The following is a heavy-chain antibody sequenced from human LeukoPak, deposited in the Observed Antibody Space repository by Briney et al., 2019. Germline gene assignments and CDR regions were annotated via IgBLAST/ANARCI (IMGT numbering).Heavy chain of an antibody. D-gene: IGHD4-23*01. CDR3: ARGWLAETTVVTPYNY. V-gene: IGHV1-69*13. Sequence: SVKVSCKASGGTFSSYTIDWVRQAPGQGLEWMGGIIPIFGTPNYAQKFQGRVTITAGESTSTAYMELSSLRSEDTAVYYCARGWLAETTVVTPYNYWGQGTLVTASS. CDR2: IIPIFGTP. J-gene: IGHJ4*02. CDR1: GGTFSSYT.